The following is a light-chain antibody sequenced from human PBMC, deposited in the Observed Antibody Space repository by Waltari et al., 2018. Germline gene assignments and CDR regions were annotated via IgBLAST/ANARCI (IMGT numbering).Light chain of an antibody. CDR2: KAS. CDR3: QQYHSYSLT. J-gene: IGKJ4*01. V-gene: IGKV1-5*03. CDR1: QSISSW. Sequence: DIQMTQSPSTLSASVGDRVTITCRASQSISSWLAWYQQKPGKAPKLLIYKASTLASGVPSRFSGSGSGTEFTLTISSLQPYDFATYYCQQYHSYSLTFGGGTKVEIK.